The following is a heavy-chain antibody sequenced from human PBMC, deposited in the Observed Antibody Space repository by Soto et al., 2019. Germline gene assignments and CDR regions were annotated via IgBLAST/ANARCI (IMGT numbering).Heavy chain of an antibody. Sequence: SETLSLTCTVSGGSISSGDYYWSWIRQPPGKGLEWIGYIYYSGSTYYNPSLKSRVTISVDTSKNQFSLKLSSVTAADTAVYYCARDNVSRRDGYKTENWFDPWGQGTLVTVS. D-gene: IGHD5-12*01. CDR1: GGSISSGDYY. CDR2: IYYSGST. CDR3: ARDNVSRRDGYKTENWFDP. V-gene: IGHV4-30-4*01. J-gene: IGHJ5*02.